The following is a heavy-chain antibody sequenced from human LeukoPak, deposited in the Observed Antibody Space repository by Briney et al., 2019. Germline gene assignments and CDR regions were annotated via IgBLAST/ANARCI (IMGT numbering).Heavy chain of an antibody. Sequence: SETLSLTCAVYGGSFSGYYWSWIRQPPGKGLEWIGEINHSGSTNYNPSLKSRVTISVDTSKNQFSLKLSSVTAADTAAYYCARIVQWPKGFDHWGQGTLVTVSS. V-gene: IGHV4-34*01. J-gene: IGHJ4*02. CDR2: INHSGST. CDR3: ARIVQWPKGFDH. D-gene: IGHD6-19*01. CDR1: GGSFSGYY.